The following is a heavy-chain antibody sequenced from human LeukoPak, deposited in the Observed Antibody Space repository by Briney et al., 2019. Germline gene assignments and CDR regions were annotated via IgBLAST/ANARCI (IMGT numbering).Heavy chain of an antibody. V-gene: IGHV3-23*01. CDR3: AKEGPVLRFLEWLFQGAFDI. D-gene: IGHD3-3*01. Sequence: PGGSLRLSCAASGFTFSSYAMSWVRQAPGKGLEWVSAISGSGGSTYYADSMKGRFTISRDNSKNTLYLQMNSLRAEDTAVYYCAKEGPVLRFLEWLFQGAFDIWGQGTMVTVSS. CDR2: ISGSGGST. CDR1: GFTFSSYA. J-gene: IGHJ3*02.